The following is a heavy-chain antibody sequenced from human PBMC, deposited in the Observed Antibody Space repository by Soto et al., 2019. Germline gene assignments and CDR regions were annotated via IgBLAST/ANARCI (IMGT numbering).Heavy chain of an antibody. D-gene: IGHD6-13*01. V-gene: IGHV3-23*01. CDR2: ISGSGATT. CDR1: GFTFSNYP. J-gene: IGHJ4*02. Sequence: EVQVLESGGTLVQPGGSLRLTCAASGFTFSNYPMTWVRQAPGKGLEWVSVISGSGATTYYADSVKGRFTISRDNYKNTMYLQMNSLRVEDTAVYYCAKVPAAGTQSGIDYWGQGTLVTVSS. CDR3: AKVPAAGTQSGIDY.